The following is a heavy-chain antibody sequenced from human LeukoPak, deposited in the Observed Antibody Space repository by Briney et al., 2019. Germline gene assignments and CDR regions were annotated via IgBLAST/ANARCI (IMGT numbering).Heavy chain of an antibody. CDR1: GFTFSSYW. Sequence: GGALRLSCAASGFTFSSYWMHWVRHAPGKGLVWVSRFNSVWSSSSYADSVKGRFTISRDNAKNTLYLQMNSLRAEDSAVFYVARERGYYSRPSDAFYIWGQGTIVRVSS. V-gene: IGHV3-74*01. J-gene: IGHJ3*02. CDR3: ARERGYYSRPSDAFYI. CDR2: FNSVWSSS. D-gene: IGHD2-15*01.